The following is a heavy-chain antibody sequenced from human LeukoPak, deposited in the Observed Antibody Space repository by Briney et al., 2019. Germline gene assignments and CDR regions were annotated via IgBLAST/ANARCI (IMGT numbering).Heavy chain of an antibody. V-gene: IGHV3-23*01. D-gene: IGHD5-24*01. CDR2: ISGSGGSK. CDR3: AKRDGYNSGYFDL. CDR1: GFTVSSNY. Sequence: GGSLRLSCAASGFTVSSNYMSWVRQAPGKGLEWASGISGSGGSKYYADSVKGRFTISRDNSKNTLYLQMNSLRAEDTAVYYCAKRDGYNSGYFDLWGRGTLVTVSS. J-gene: IGHJ2*01.